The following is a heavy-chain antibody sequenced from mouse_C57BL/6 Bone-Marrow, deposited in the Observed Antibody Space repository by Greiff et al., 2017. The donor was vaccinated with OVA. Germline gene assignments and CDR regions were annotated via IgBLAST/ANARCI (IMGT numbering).Heavy chain of an antibody. Sequence: VQLQQSGAELVRPGASVKLSCTASGFTFTDDYMHWVKQRPEQGLEWIGWIDPENGDTEYAAKFQGKATITVDTSSNTAYLQLSSLTSEDTAVYYCATWGDYWGQGTTLTVSS. V-gene: IGHV14-4*01. J-gene: IGHJ2*01. CDR2: IDPENGDT. CDR1: GFTFTDDY. CDR3: ATWGDY.